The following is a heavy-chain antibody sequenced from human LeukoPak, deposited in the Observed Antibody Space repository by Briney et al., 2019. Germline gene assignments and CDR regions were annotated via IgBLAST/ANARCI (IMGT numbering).Heavy chain of an antibody. CDR1: GYTFTGYY. J-gene: IGHJ4*02. D-gene: IGHD6-6*01. Sequence: ASVKVSCKASGYTFTGYYMHWVRQAPGPRLEWMGRINPNSGGTNYAQKFQGRVTMTRDTSISTAYMELSRLRSDDTSVYYCARVQGSSSPPFDYWGQGTLVTVSS. CDR3: ARVQGSSSPPFDY. CDR2: INPNSGGT. V-gene: IGHV1-2*06.